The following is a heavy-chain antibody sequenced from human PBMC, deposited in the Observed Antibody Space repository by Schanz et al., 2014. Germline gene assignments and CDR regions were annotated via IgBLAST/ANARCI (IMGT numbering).Heavy chain of an antibody. CDR3: ARVRYCSGRTFSQHSWFDP. V-gene: IGHV1-46*01. D-gene: IGHD2-15*01. J-gene: IGHJ5*02. CDR2: INPSGGST. CDR1: GYTFTSDS. Sequence: QVQLVQSWAEVKGPGASVKVSCKASGYTFTSDSMHWVRQAPGQGLEWMGMINPSGGSTTYAQKFQGRVTMTRDTSTSTVYMEVSSLRAEVTAVYYCARVRYCSGRTFSQHSWFDPRGQGTVVAVAS.